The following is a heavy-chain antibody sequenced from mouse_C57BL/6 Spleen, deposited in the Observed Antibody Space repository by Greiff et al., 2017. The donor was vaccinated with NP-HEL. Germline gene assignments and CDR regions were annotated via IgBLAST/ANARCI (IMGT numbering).Heavy chain of an antibody. D-gene: IGHD2-4*01. Sequence: VQLQQSGAELVRPGTSVKVSCKASGYAFTNYLIEWVKQRPGQGLEWIGVINPGSGGTNYNEKFKGKATLTADKSSSIAYMQLSSLTSEDSAVYFCAREITTAMDYWGQGTSVTVSS. V-gene: IGHV1-54*01. CDR1: GYAFTNYL. J-gene: IGHJ4*01. CDR2: INPGSGGT. CDR3: AREITTAMDY.